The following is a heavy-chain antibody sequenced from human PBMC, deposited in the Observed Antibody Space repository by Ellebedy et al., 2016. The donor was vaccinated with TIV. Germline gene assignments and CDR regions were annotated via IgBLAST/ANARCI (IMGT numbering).Heavy chain of an antibody. CDR1: GNTVSSYA. J-gene: IGHJ4*02. V-gene: IGHV1-69*05. Sequence: SVKVSXKASGNTVSSYAIGWVRQAPGQGLEWMGQIIPVLGTTNYAQSFQGRVTLTRDTSTSTVYMELSSLRSDDTAVYYCARSSGFPDYWGQGTLVTVSS. CDR2: IIPVLGTT. CDR3: ARSSGFPDY. D-gene: IGHD6-19*01.